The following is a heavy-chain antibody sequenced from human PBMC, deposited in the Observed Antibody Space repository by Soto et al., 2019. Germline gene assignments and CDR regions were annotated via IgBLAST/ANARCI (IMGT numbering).Heavy chain of an antibody. CDR3: ARDFLYDSSGYYDY. D-gene: IGHD3-22*01. CDR2: ISGGGGGT. Sequence: PGGSLRLSCAASGFTFSSYAMSWVRQAPGEGLEWVSGISGGGGGTYYADSVKGRFTISRDNSKNTLYLQMNSLRAEDTAVYYCARDFLYDSSGYYDYWGQGTLVTVYS. V-gene: IGHV3-23*01. CDR1: GFTFSSYA. J-gene: IGHJ4*02.